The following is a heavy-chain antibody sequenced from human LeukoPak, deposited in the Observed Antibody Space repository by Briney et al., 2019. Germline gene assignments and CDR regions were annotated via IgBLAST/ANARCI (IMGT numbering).Heavy chain of an antibody. CDR3: ARDPTPNPPYYDFWSGYDYYFDY. Sequence: GASVKVSCKASGYTFTSYGISWVRQAPGQGLEWMGWISAYNGNTNYAQKLQGRVTMTTDTSTSTAYMELRSLRSDDTAVYYCARDPTPNPPYYDFWSGYDYYFDYWGQGTLVTVSS. J-gene: IGHJ4*02. CDR2: ISAYNGNT. CDR1: GYTFTSYG. D-gene: IGHD3-3*01. V-gene: IGHV1-18*01.